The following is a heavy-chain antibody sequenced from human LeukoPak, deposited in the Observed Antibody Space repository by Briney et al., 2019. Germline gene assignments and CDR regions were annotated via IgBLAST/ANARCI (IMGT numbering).Heavy chain of an antibody. CDR3: ARRVRLRFNFDY. J-gene: IGHJ4*02. V-gene: IGHV4-34*01. D-gene: IGHD3-3*01. Sequence: PSETLSLTCAVYGGSFSGYYWSWIRQPPGKGLEWIGEINHSGSTNYNPSLKSRVTISEDTSKNQFSLKLSSVAAADTAVYYCARRVRLRFNFDYWGQGTLVTVSS. CDR1: GGSFSGYY. CDR2: INHSGST.